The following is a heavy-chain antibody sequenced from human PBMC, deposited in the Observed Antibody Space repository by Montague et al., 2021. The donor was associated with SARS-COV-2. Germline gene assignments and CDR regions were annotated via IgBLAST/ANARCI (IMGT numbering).Heavy chain of an antibody. Sequence: SLRLSCAASGFSFSDYWMHWVRQAPGKGLEWVSRINTDGSNSYYTDSVKGRFTISRDNAKNTLYLQMNSLRAEDTAVYYCAREPGSVDGMDVWGRGTTITVSS. CDR3: AREPGSVDGMDV. CDR1: GFSFSDYW. CDR2: INTDGSNS. V-gene: IGHV3-74*01. D-gene: IGHD4-23*01. J-gene: IGHJ6*02.